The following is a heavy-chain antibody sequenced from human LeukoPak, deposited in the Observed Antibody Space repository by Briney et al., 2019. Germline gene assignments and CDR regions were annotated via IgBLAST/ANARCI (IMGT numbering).Heavy chain of an antibody. J-gene: IGHJ5*02. Sequence: GASVKVSCKASGYTLTSYAMHWVRQAPGQRLEWMGWINAGNGNTKYSQKFQGRVTITRDTSASTAYMELSSLRSEDTAVYYCARDTPYNWFDPWGQGTLVTVSS. CDR3: ARDTPYNWFDP. V-gene: IGHV1-3*01. CDR2: INAGNGNT. CDR1: GYTLTSYA.